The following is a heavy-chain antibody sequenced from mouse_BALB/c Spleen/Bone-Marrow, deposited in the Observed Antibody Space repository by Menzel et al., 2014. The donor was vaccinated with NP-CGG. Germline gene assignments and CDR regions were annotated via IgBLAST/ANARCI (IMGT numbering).Heavy chain of an antibody. Sequence: VQLKDSGAEFVKPGASVKLSCTASGFNIKDTYMDWVKQRPEQGLEWIGRIDPANGNTKYDPKFQGKATITADTSSNTAFLQLSSLTSEDTAVYYCGRGFTDFDYWGQGTTLTVSS. J-gene: IGHJ2*01. V-gene: IGHV14-3*02. CDR3: GRGFTDFDY. CDR1: GFNIKDTY. CDR2: IDPANGNT.